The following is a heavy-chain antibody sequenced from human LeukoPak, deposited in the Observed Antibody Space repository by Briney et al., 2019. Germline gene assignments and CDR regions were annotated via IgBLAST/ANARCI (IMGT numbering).Heavy chain of an antibody. CDR1: GFTFSSYW. V-gene: IGHV3-21*01. D-gene: IGHD6-13*01. CDR3: ARASSSPAAASTFDY. CDR2: ISSSSSYI. J-gene: IGHJ4*02. Sequence: GGSLRLSCAASGFTFSSYWMNWVRQAPGKGLEWVSSISSSSSYIYYADSVKGRFTISRDNAKNSLYLQMNSLRAEDTAVYYCARASSSPAAASTFDYWGQGTLVTVSS.